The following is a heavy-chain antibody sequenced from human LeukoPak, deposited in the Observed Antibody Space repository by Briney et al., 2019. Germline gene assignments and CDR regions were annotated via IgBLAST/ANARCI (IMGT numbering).Heavy chain of an antibody. D-gene: IGHD6-6*01. CDR2: MNPNSGNT. CDR1: GGTFSSYD. Sequence: ASVKVSCKASGGTFSSYDINWVRQATGQGLEWMGWMNPNSGNTGYAQKFQGRVTMTRNTSISTAYMELSSLRSEDTAMYYCASYSSSSLYYYYGMDVWGQGTTVTVSS. V-gene: IGHV1-8*02. J-gene: IGHJ6*02. CDR3: ASYSSSSLYYYYGMDV.